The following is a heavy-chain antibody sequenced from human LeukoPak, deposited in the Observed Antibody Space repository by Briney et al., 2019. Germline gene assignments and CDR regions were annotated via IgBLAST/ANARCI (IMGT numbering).Heavy chain of an antibody. J-gene: IGHJ6*03. Sequence: PGRSLRLSCAASGFTLSSYGMHWVRQAPGKGLEWVALIWYAGSNTYCADSVKGRFTISRDNSKNTLYLQMNSLRAEDTAVYYCAREGSSSSLRYYYYMDVWAKGQWSPSL. CDR2: IWYAGSNT. D-gene: IGHD6-6*01. CDR1: GFTLSSYG. V-gene: IGHV3-33*01. CDR3: AREGSSSSLRYYYYMDV.